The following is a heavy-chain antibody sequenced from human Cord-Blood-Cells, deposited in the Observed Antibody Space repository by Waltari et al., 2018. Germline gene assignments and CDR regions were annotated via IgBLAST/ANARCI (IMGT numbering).Heavy chain of an antibody. CDR1: GYSISSGYY. D-gene: IGHD1-1*01. CDR3: ARDYPTGTTYYFDY. CDR2: IYHSGST. Sequence: QVQLQESGPGLVKPSETLSLTCAVSGYSISSGYYWGWIRQPPGKGLEWIGSIYHSGSTYYNPSLKSRVTISVDTSKNQFSLKLSSVTAADTAVYYCARDYPTGTTYYFDYWGQGTLVTVSS. V-gene: IGHV4-38-2*02. J-gene: IGHJ4*02.